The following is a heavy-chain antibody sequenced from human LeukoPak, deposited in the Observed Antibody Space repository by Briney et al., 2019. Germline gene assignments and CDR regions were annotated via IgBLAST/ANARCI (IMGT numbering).Heavy chain of an antibody. Sequence: GASVRVSCKASGYTFTGYYMHWVRQAPGQGLEWMGWINPNSGGTNYAQNFQGRVTMTRDMSISTAYMELSRLRSDDTAVYYCARGAFQGSSWFDYWGQGTLVTVFS. CDR3: ARGAFQGSSWFDY. V-gene: IGHV1-2*02. J-gene: IGHJ4*02. D-gene: IGHD6-13*01. CDR2: INPNSGGT. CDR1: GYTFTGYY.